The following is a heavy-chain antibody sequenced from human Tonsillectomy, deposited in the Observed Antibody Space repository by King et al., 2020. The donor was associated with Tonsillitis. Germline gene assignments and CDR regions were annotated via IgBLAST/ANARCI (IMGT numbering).Heavy chain of an antibody. CDR1: GGSISSGGYS. D-gene: IGHD3-22*01. V-gene: IGHV4-30-2*01. CDR2: IYHSGST. CDR3: ARGHYDSSGYTYYFDY. Sequence: LQLQESGSGLVKPSQTLSLTCTVSGGSISSGGYSWSWIRQPPGKGLEWIWYIYHSGSTYYNPSLKSRVTISVDGSKNQFSLKLRSVTAADTAVYYCARGHYDSSGYTYYFDYWGQGTLVTVSS. J-gene: IGHJ4*02.